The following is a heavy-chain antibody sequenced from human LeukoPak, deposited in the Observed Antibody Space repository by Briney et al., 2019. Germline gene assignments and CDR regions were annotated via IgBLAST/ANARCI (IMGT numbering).Heavy chain of an antibody. V-gene: IGHV1-8*01. CDR2: INPNSGRT. Sequence: ASVKVSCKASGYTFTSSDINWVRQAAGQGLEWMGWINPNSGRTGYAQKFQGRVTMTANTSISTAYVELSSLRFDDTAVYYCARGRSGLAAAGTYDYWGQGTLITVSS. J-gene: IGHJ4*02. CDR1: GYTFTSSD. D-gene: IGHD6-13*01. CDR3: ARGRSGLAAAGTYDY.